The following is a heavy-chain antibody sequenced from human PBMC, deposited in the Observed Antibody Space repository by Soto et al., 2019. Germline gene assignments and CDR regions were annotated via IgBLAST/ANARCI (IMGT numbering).Heavy chain of an antibody. CDR2: IYSGGST. J-gene: IGHJ1*01. CDR3: ARDMVRGLYPEYFQH. Sequence: EVQLVESGGGLVQPGGSLRLSCAASGFTVSSNYMSWVRKAPGKGLEWVSVIYSGGSTYYADSVKGRFTISRDNSKNTLYLQMNSLRAEDTAVYYCARDMVRGLYPEYFQHWGQGTLVTVSS. D-gene: IGHD3-10*01. V-gene: IGHV3-66*01. CDR1: GFTVSSNY.